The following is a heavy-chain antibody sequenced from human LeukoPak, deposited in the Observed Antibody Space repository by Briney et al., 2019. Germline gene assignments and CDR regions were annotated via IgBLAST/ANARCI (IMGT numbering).Heavy chain of an antibody. Sequence: SETLSLTCTVSGGSISSYYWSWLRQPPGKGLEWIGYIYYSGSTNYNPSLKSRVTISVDTSKNQFSLKLSSVTAADTAVYYCASINPGRVRGIFSFDIWGQGTMVTVSS. CDR3: ASINPGRVRGIFSFDI. CDR1: GGSISSYY. J-gene: IGHJ3*02. CDR2: IYYSGST. V-gene: IGHV4-59*01. D-gene: IGHD3-10*01.